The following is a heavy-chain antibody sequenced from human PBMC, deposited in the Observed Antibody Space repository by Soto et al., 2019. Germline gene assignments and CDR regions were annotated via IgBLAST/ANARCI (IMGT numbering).Heavy chain of an antibody. CDR1: GGSISTYY. Sequence: QVQLQQSGPGLVKPSETLSLTCTVSGGSISTYYWSWIRQPPGKGLEWIGYIYYGGSANYNPSLESRVTISLDRSKNQFSLRLNSVTAADTAVYYCSRGGHCTDGVCSALDYWGQGTLVTVSS. J-gene: IGHJ4*02. CDR3: SRGGHCTDGVCSALDY. D-gene: IGHD2-8*01. CDR2: IYYGGSA. V-gene: IGHV4-59*08.